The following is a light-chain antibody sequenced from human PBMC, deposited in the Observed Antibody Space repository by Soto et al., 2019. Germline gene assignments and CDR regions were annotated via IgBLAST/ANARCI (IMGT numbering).Light chain of an antibody. CDR1: QSIGNW. Sequence: DIQMTQSPSTLSASVGDRVTITCRASQSIGNWLAWYQQKPGKAPKLLIYLASTLQSGVPSRFSGSGSGTDFSLIISSLQPEDVATYYCQYLNSFPLSFGGGTKVEIK. CDR2: LAS. CDR3: QYLNSFPLS. J-gene: IGKJ4*01. V-gene: IGKV1-5*01.